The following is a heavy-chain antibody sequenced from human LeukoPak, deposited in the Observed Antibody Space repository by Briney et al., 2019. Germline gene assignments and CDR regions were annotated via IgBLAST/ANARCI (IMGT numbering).Heavy chain of an antibody. CDR2: ISGSGGST. J-gene: IGHJ4*02. CDR1: GFTFSSYA. Sequence: QTGGSLRLSCAASGFTFSSYAMSWVRQAPGKGLEWVSAISGSGGSTYYADSVKGRFTISRDNSKNTLYLQMNSLRAEDTAVYYCAKDPYYYDSSGYYASDYFDYWGQGTLVTVSS. CDR3: AKDPYYYDSSGYYASDYFDY. D-gene: IGHD3-22*01. V-gene: IGHV3-23*01.